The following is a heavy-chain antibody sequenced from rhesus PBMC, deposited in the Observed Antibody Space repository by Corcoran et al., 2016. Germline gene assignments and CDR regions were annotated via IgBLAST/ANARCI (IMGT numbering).Heavy chain of an antibody. CDR2: ISGSSGST. CDR3: ARSERFLDWLSAFDF. CDR1: GGSISSSNW. Sequence: QVQLQESGPGLVKPSETLSLTCAVSGGSISSSNWWSWIRKAPGKGREWIGYISGSSGSTYYNPSLKSRVTISTDTSKNQFSLKLSSVTAADTAVYYCARSERFLDWLSAFDFWGQGLRVTVSS. D-gene: IGHD3-3*01. V-gene: IGHV4-65*01. J-gene: IGHJ3*01.